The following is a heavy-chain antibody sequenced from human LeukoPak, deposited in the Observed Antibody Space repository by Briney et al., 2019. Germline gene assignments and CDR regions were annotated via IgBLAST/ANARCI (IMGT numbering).Heavy chain of an antibody. CDR1: GFTFSSSW. CDR3: TRSRRDGNDY. CDR2: INEDGSAK. D-gene: IGHD5-24*01. Sequence: GGSLRLSCAASGFTFSSSWMSWVRQAPGKGLEWVANINEDGSAKYYVDSVKGRFTISRDNSKRSLDLQVNSLRAEDTAVYYCTRSRRDGNDYWGQGTLVTVSS. V-gene: IGHV3-7*01. J-gene: IGHJ4*02.